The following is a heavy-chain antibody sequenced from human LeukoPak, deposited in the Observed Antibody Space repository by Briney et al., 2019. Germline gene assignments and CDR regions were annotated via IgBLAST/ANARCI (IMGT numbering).Heavy chain of an antibody. V-gene: IGHV3-23*01. D-gene: IGHD3-10*01. Sequence: GGSLRLSCAASGFTFSDYYMTWVRQAPGKGLEWVSAISGSGTDTFYADSAKGRFTISRDNSKNTVYLQMYSLRAEDTAVYYCAKYCIAASCQTGIYYGIDVWGQGTTVTVAS. CDR1: GFTFSDYY. J-gene: IGHJ6*02. CDR2: ISGSGTDT. CDR3: AKYCIAASCQTGIYYGIDV.